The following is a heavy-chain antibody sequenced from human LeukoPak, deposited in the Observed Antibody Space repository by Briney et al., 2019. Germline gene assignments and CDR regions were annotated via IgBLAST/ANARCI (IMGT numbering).Heavy chain of an antibody. J-gene: IGHJ4*02. CDR1: GCAISSDSYY. Sequence: SETLSLTCSVSGCAISSDSYYWGWIRQPPGKGLEWIASINYSGSTYYNPSLNSRATITVDTSKTQFFLRLSSVTAADTAVYSCARLSDFWGQGILVTVSS. V-gene: IGHV4-39*01. CDR3: ARLSDF. CDR2: INYSGST.